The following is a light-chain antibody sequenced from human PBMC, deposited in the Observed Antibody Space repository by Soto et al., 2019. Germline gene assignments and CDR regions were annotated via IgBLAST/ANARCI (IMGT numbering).Light chain of an antibody. CDR3: QQYNSYPT. V-gene: IGKV1-5*03. Sequence: DIQMTQSPSTLSASVGDRVNITCRASQFISYWLAWYQQQPGKGPTLLIYKTSILESGVPSRFSGSGSGTEFPLSISTLQPDDFATYYCQQYNSYPTFGGGTKVEVK. CDR1: QFISYW. J-gene: IGKJ4*01. CDR2: KTS.